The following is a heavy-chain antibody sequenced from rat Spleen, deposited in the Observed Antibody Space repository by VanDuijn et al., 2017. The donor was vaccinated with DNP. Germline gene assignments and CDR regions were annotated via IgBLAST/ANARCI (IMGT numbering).Heavy chain of an antibody. CDR2: ITYDGSRT. D-gene: IGHD1-11*01. CDR3: ARPGDYGGTYWYFDF. J-gene: IGHJ1*01. CDR1: GFTFSDYN. V-gene: IGHV5-7*01. Sequence: EVQLVESGGGLVQPGRSLKLSCAASGFTFSDYNMAWVRQAPKKGLEWVATITYDGSRTYCRDSVKGRFTISRDNAKSTLYLQMDSLRSEDTATYYCARPGDYGGTYWYFDFWGPGTMVTVSS.